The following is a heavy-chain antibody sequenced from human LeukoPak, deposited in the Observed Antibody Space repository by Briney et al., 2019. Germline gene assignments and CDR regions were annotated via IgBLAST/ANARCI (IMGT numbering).Heavy chain of an antibody. CDR1: GGSISSGDYY. Sequence: SQTLSLTCTVSGGSISSGDYYWSWIRQPPGKGLGWIGYIYYSGSTYYNPSLKSRVTISVDTSKNRFSLKLSSVTAADTAVYYCASELVVPAALADYWGQGTLVTVSS. V-gene: IGHV4-30-4*08. D-gene: IGHD2-2*01. CDR2: IYYSGST. J-gene: IGHJ4*02. CDR3: ASELVVPAALADY.